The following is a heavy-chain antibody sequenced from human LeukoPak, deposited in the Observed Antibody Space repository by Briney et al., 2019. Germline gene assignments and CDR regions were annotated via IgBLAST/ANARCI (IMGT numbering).Heavy chain of an antibody. CDR1: GFTFSSYS. CDR2: ISSSSSTI. V-gene: IGHV3-48*04. CDR3: ARGGDLDY. Sequence: GGSLRLSCAASGFTFSSYSMNWVRQAPGKGLEWVSYISSSSSTIYYVDSVKGRFTISRDNAKNSLYLQMNSLRAEDTAVYYCARGGDLDYWGQGTLVTVSS. J-gene: IGHJ4*02. D-gene: IGHD2-21*02.